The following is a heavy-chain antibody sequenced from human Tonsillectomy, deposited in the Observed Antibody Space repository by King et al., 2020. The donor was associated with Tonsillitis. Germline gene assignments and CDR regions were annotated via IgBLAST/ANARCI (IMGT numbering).Heavy chain of an antibody. CDR3: AKVLGFFDRLSPGYYYNMDV. CDR2: ISFDGSKK. V-gene: IGHV3-33*05. J-gene: IGHJ6*02. Sequence: VQLVESGGGVVQPGRSLRLSCVASGLTFFSKYDMPWVRQAPGKGLEWVAVISFDGSKKFYAESVRGRFTISRDNSKNTLFLQMNSLRVEDTAVYYCAKVLGFFDRLSPGYYYNMDVWGQGTTVTVSS. D-gene: IGHD3-9*01. CDR1: GLTFFSKYD.